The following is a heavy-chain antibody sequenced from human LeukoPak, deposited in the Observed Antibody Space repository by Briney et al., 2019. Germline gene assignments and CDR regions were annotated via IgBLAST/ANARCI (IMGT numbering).Heavy chain of an antibody. V-gene: IGHV4-34*01. CDR2: INHSGST. J-gene: IGHJ4*02. CDR3: ARGGAIYYDSSGYSDY. D-gene: IGHD3-22*01. CDR1: GGSFSGYY. Sequence: SETLSLTCAVYGGSFSGYYWSWIRQPPGKGLEWIGEINHSGSTNYNSSLKSRVTISVDTSKNQFSLKLSSVTAADTAVYYCARGGAIYYDSSGYSDYWGQGTLVTVSS.